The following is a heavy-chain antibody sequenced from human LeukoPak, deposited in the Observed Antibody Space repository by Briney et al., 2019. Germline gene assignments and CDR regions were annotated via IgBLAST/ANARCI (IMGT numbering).Heavy chain of an antibody. D-gene: IGHD4-17*01. CDR1: GGTFSSYA. Sequence: ASVKVSCKASGGTFSSYAISWVRQAPGQGLEWMGRIIPILGIANYAQKFQGRVTITADKSTSTAYMELSSLRSEDTAVYYCASDQSDYVRSPEVAFDIWGQGTMVTVSS. CDR2: IIPILGIA. CDR3: ASDQSDYVRSPEVAFDI. V-gene: IGHV1-69*04. J-gene: IGHJ3*02.